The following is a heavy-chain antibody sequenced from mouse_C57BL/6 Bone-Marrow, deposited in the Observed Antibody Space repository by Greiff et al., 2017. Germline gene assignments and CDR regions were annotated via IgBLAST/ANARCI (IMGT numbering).Heavy chain of an antibody. CDR2: IYPRSGNT. Sequence: VKLLESGAELARPGASVKLSCKASGYTFTSYGISWVKQRTGQGLEWIGEIYPRSGNTYYNEKFKGKATLTADKSSSTAYMELRSLTSECSAVYFCARDYYGGSCYAMEYWGQGTAVTVSS. J-gene: IGHJ4*01. CDR1: GYTFTSYG. V-gene: IGHV1-81*01. CDR3: ARDYYGGSCYAMEY. D-gene: IGHD1-1*01.